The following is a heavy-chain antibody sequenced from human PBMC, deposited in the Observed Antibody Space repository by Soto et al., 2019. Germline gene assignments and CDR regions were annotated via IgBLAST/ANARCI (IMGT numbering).Heavy chain of an antibody. CDR1: GFTFSSYA. V-gene: IGHV3-30-3*01. CDR3: ARDGSLGGGYDEFDY. D-gene: IGHD5-12*01. CDR2: ISYDGSNK. Sequence: PGGSLRLSCAASGFTFSSYAMHWVRQAPGKGLEWVAVISYDGSNKYYADSVKGRFTISRDNSKNTLYLQMNSLRAEDTAVYYCARDGSLGGGYDEFDYWGQGTLVTVSS. J-gene: IGHJ4*02.